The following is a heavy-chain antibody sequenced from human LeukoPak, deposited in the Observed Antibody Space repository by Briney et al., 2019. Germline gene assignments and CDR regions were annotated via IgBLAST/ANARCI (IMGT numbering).Heavy chain of an antibody. Sequence: SETLSLTCTVSGVSISSYYWSWIRQPPGKGLEWIGYIYYSGSTNYNPSLKSRVTISVDTSKNQFSLKLSSVTAADTAVYYCAAVAGTRDSYFDYWGQGTLVTVSS. D-gene: IGHD6-19*01. CDR1: GVSISSYY. CDR3: AAVAGTRDSYFDY. V-gene: IGHV4-59*08. J-gene: IGHJ4*02. CDR2: IYYSGST.